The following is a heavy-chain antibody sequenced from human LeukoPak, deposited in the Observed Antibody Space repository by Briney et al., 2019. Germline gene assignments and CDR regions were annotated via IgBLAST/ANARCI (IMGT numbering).Heavy chain of an antibody. CDR2: IYPGDSGT. J-gene: IGHJ3*02. CDR3: ASKSGSYNDAFDI. V-gene: IGHV5-51*01. Sequence: GESLKISCKGSVYSFTSYWIGWVRQMPGKGLEWMGIIYPGDSGTRYSPSFQGQVTISADKSISTAYLQWSSLKASDTAMYYCASKSGSYNDAFDIWGQGTMVTVSS. CDR1: VYSFTSYW. D-gene: IGHD1-26*01.